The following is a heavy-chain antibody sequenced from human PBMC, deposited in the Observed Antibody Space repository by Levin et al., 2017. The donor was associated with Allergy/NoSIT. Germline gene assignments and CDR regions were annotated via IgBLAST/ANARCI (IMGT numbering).Heavy chain of an antibody. V-gene: IGHV1-8*01. J-gene: IGHJ6*02. D-gene: IGHD3-3*01. CDR2: MNPNSGNT. CDR1: GYTFTSYD. Sequence: ASVKVSCKASGYTFTSYDINWVRQATGQGLEWMGWMNPNSGNTGYAQKFQGRVTMTRNTSISTAYMELSSLRSEDTAVYYCATSTIFGVVIEGYYYYGMDVWGQGTTVTVSS. CDR3: ATSTIFGVVIEGYYYYGMDV.